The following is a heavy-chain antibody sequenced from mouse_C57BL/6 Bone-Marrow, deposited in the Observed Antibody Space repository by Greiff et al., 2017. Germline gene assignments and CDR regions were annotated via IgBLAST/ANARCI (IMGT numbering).Heavy chain of an antibody. CDR1: GFTFSSYA. CDR2: ISDGGSYT. V-gene: IGHV5-4*03. J-gene: IGHJ3*01. D-gene: IGHD2-4*01. Sequence: EVKLMESGGGLVKPGGSLKLSCAASGFTFSSYAMSWVRQTPEKRLEWVATISDGGSYTYYPDNVKGRYTISRDNAYNNLYLQMSHLKSEDTAVYYCARPRDYDVAWFAYWGQGTLVTVSA. CDR3: ARPRDYDVAWFAY.